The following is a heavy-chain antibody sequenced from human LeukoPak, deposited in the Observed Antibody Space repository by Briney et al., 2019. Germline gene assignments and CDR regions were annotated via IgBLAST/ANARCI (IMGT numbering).Heavy chain of an antibody. J-gene: IGHJ3*02. Sequence: GGSLRLSCAASGFTFSSYGMHWVRQAPGKGLEWVAFIRYDGSNKYYADSVKGRFTISRDNAKNSLYLQMNSLRAEDTALYYCARKGTFSGLDAFDIWGQGTMVTVSS. CDR2: IRYDGSNK. V-gene: IGHV3-30*02. CDR3: ARKGTFSGLDAFDI. D-gene: IGHD2/OR15-2a*01. CDR1: GFTFSSYG.